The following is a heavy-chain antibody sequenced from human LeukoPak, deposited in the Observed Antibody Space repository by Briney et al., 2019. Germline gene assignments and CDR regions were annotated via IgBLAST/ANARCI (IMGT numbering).Heavy chain of an antibody. CDR2: ISSDGSII. J-gene: IGHJ4*02. D-gene: IGHD6-19*01. V-gene: IGHV3-74*01. Sequence: GGSLRLSCAASRFSFSSYWMHWVRQAPGKGLVWVSRISSDGSIINYADSVKGRFTISRDNAKSTLYLQMNSLRVEDTAVYYCARPAVAGLRAGGYDYWGQGTLVTVSS. CDR1: RFSFSSYW. CDR3: ARPAVAGLRAGGYDY.